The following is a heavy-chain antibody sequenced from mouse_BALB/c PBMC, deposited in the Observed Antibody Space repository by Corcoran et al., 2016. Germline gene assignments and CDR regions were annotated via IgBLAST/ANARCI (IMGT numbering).Heavy chain of an antibody. CDR2: INPKNGGT. CDR1: GYTFTDYN. J-gene: IGHJ3*01. D-gene: IGHD1-1*01. CDR3: AKGWHYGSRSFAY. V-gene: IGHV1-18*01. Sequence: EVLLQQSGPELVKPGASVKIPCKASGYTFTDYNMDWVKQSHGKSLEWIGDINPKNGGTIYNQKFKGKATLPVDKSSSTAYMELRSLTSEDTAVYDCAKGWHYGSRSFAYWGQGTLVTVAA.